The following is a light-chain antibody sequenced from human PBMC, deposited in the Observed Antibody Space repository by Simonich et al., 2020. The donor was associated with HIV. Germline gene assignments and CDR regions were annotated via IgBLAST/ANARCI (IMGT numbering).Light chain of an antibody. J-gene: IGKJ1*01. CDR3: QQYNDWPRT. CDR2: GAS. CDR1: QTVSSN. V-gene: IGKV3-15*01. Sequence: EIVMTQSPATLSVSPGERATLSCRASQTVSSNLAWYQQKPGQAPRLLIYGASTRATGIPARFSGSGSGTELTLTISSLQSEEFAVYYCQQYNDWPRTFGQGTKVEIK.